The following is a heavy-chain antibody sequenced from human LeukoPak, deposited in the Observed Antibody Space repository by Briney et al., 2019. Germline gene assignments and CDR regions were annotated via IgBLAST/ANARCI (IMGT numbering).Heavy chain of an antibody. D-gene: IGHD3-9*01. J-gene: IGHJ4*02. V-gene: IGHV1-2*02. CDR1: GYTFTGYY. Sequence: ASVKVSCKASGYTFTGYYMHWVRQAPGQGLEWMGWINPNSGGTNYAQKFQGRVTMTRDTSISTAYMELSRLRSEDTAVYYCARGRPYYDILTGYYGNDYWGQGTLVTVSS. CDR2: INPNSGGT. CDR3: ARGRPYYDILTGYYGNDY.